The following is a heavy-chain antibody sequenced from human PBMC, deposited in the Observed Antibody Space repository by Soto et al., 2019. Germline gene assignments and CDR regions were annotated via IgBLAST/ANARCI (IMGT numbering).Heavy chain of an antibody. CDR3: AKSLYGSGSYYNYYYYGMDV. J-gene: IGHJ6*02. Sequence: GGSLRLSGAASGFTFSSYGMHWVRQAPGKGLEWVAVISYDGSNKYYADSVKGRFTISRDNSKNTLYLQMNSLRAEDTAVYYCAKSLYGSGSYYNYYYYGMDVWGQGTTVTVSS. D-gene: IGHD3-10*01. V-gene: IGHV3-30*18. CDR1: GFTFSSYG. CDR2: ISYDGSNK.